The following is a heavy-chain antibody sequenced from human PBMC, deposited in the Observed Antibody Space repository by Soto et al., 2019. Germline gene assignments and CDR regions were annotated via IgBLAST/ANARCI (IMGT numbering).Heavy chain of an antibody. CDR1: GFTFSDAW. J-gene: IGHJ4*02. CDR2: IKSKICGGTP. D-gene: IGHD3-22*01. V-gene: IGHV3-15*01. Sequence: EVQLVESGGGLVKPGGSLRLSCAASGFTFSDAWMRWVRQAPGKGLEWLGRIKSKICGGTPDYAASVKGRFAISSDAPSATLYLEMNCLKTEGTAMYYRISTFRSASTGYWGQGTQVTVSS. CDR3: ISTFRSASTGY.